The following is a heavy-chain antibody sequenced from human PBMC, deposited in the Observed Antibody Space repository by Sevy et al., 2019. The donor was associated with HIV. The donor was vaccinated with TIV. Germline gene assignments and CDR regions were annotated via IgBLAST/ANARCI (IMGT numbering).Heavy chain of an antibody. CDR1: GFTFSTHA. CDR2: IKEDGSVK. CDR3: VRAIGAAGSY. D-gene: IGHD6-13*01. J-gene: IGHJ4*02. V-gene: IGHV3-7*01. Sequence: GGSLRLSCAASGFTFSTHAMHWVRQAPGKGLEWVANIKEDGSVKYYVESVKGRFTISRDNAKNSVYLQMNSLRAEDAALYYCVRAIGAAGSYWGLGTLVTVSS.